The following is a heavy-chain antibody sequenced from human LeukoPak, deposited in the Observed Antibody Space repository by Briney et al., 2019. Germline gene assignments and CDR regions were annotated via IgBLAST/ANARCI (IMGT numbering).Heavy chain of an antibody. CDR3: ARAFSTTAFDY. V-gene: IGHV4-39*01. CDR1: GVSISTSNSY. CDR2: IYYSGNT. Sequence: SETLSLTCTVSGVSISTSNSYWGWIRQPPGKGLEWIGSIYYSGNTYYNASLKSQVSISIDTSKNQFSLRLTSVTAADTAVYYCARAFSTTAFDYWGQGTLVTVSS. J-gene: IGHJ4*02. D-gene: IGHD4-17*01.